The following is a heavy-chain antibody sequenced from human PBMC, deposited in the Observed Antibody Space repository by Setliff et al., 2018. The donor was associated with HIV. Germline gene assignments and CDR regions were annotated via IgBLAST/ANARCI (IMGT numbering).Heavy chain of an antibody. CDR1: GFSFGGYS. Sequence: PGGSLRLSCAASGFSFGGYSMNWVRQAPGQGLEWVSSISTTGSDRFYTDSVKGRFTISRDNAKKSLYLQMNSLRAEDTAVYYCARDFTDTVVGVVPFFDYWGQGTLVTVSS. CDR2: ISTTGSDR. CDR3: ARDFTDTVVGVVPFFDY. J-gene: IGHJ4*02. V-gene: IGHV3-21*01. D-gene: IGHD3-3*01.